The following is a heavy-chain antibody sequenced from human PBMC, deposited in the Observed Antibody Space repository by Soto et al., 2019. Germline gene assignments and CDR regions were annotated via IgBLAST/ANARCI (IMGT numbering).Heavy chain of an antibody. V-gene: IGHV3-30*18. CDR2: VSHGGGDN. J-gene: IGHJ5*02. CDR3: AKLVGGVKASCGRRNRIDP. D-gene: IGHD3-3*01. CDR1: GFLFSGYG. Sequence: QVQLVESAGGVVQPGGSLRLSCAASGFLFSGYGMHWIRQAPGKGLEWVAVVSHGGGDNYYGDCVVGRCTVSRDNSENTLFLQSERLADDDLGVYYCAKLVGGVKASCGRRNRIDPWGQGTLVTVPP.